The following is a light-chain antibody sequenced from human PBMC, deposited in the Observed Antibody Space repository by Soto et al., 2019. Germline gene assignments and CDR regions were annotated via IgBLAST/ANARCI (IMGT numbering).Light chain of an antibody. J-gene: IGKJ1*01. CDR3: QQYSNWPRGT. Sequence: EILMTQSPVTLSVSPGERATLSCRASQSVGSNLAWYQQKPGQAPRLLISGASTRATGIPARFSGSGSGTEFTLTISSLQSEDFAVYYCQQYSNWPRGTFGPGTNVEI. V-gene: IGKV3-15*01. CDR1: QSVGSN. CDR2: GAS.